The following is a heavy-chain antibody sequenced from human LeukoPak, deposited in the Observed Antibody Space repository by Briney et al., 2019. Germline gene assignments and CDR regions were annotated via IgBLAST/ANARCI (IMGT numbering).Heavy chain of an antibody. D-gene: IGHD6-13*01. Sequence: GGSLRLSCAASGFTFSSYSMNWVRQAPGKGLEWVSYISSSSSTIYYADSVKGRFTISRDNAKNSLYLQMNSLRAEDTAVYYCARGGWGLYSSSPFDPWGQGTLVTVSS. CDR2: ISSSSSTI. CDR1: GFTFSSYS. CDR3: ARGGWGLYSSSPFDP. V-gene: IGHV3-48*04. J-gene: IGHJ5*02.